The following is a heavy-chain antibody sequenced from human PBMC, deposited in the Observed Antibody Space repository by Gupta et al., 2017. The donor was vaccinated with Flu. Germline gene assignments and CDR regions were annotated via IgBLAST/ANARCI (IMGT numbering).Heavy chain of an antibody. CDR2: IKSNSDGGTI. D-gene: IGHD2-2*01. CDR1: FTNAW. J-gene: IGHJ4*01. Sequence: FTNAWMSWVRQAPGEGLEWVGRIKSNSDGGTIDDAAPVKGRFIIARDEAKNTMYMQMKRLKTEDTAVYYGATGAHTTCFDYGGHGTLVTVYS. CDR3: ATGAHTTCFDY. V-gene: IGHV3-15*01.